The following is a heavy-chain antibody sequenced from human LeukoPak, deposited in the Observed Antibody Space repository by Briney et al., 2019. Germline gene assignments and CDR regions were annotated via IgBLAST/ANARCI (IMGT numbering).Heavy chain of an antibody. Sequence: GGSLRLSCAASGFTFSSYAMSWVRQAPGKGLEWVSAISGSGGSAYYADSVKGRFTISRDNSKNTLYLQMNSLRAEDTAVYYCAKEHYIWGSYRYTGSDYWGQGTLVTVSS. CDR2: ISGSGGSA. CDR1: GFTFSSYA. D-gene: IGHD3-16*02. CDR3: AKEHYIWGSYRYTGSDY. V-gene: IGHV3-23*01. J-gene: IGHJ4*02.